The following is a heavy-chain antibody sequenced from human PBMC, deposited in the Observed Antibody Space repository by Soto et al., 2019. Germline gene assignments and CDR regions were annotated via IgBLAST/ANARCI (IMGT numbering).Heavy chain of an antibody. CDR1: GFTFANAW. D-gene: IGHD6-13*01. CDR2: IKSKTDGGTT. Sequence: GGSLRLSCAASGFTFANAWMHWVRQAPGKGLEWVGRIKSKTDGGTTDYTAPVKGRFSISRDDSKNTLYLQMNSLQTEDTALYFCTTDHVGTSTWYFAYDIWGQGTMVTVSS. V-gene: IGHV3-15*07. J-gene: IGHJ3*02. CDR3: TTDHVGTSTWYFAYDI.